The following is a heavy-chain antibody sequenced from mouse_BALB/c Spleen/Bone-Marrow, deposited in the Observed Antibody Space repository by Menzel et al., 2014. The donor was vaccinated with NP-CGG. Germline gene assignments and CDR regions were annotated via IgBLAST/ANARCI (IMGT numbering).Heavy chain of an antibody. CDR2: ISSGSTAI. J-gene: IGHJ1*01. CDR1: GFTFSSFG. Sequence: EVMLVESGGGLVQPGGSRKLSCAASGFTFSSFGMHWVRQAPEKGLEWVAYISSGSTAICYADTVKGRFTISRDNPRNTLFLQMTSLRSEDTAMYYCARGGNWGDFDVWGAGTTVTVSS. CDR3: ARGGNWGDFDV. V-gene: IGHV5-17*02. D-gene: IGHD4-1*01.